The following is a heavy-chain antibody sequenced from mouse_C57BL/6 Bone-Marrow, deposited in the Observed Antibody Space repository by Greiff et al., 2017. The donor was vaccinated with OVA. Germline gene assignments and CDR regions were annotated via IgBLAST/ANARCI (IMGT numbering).Heavy chain of an antibody. J-gene: IGHJ2*01. Sequence: QVQLQQPGAELVKPGASVKLSCKASSYTFTSYWMHWVKQRPGRGLEWIGRIEPNSGGTKYNEKFKSKATLTVDKPSSTAYMQLSSLTSEDSAVYYCAREDYYRGYFDYWGQGTTLTVSS. CDR2: IEPNSGGT. D-gene: IGHD2-14*01. CDR1: SYTFTSYW. CDR3: AREDYYRGYFDY. V-gene: IGHV1-72*01.